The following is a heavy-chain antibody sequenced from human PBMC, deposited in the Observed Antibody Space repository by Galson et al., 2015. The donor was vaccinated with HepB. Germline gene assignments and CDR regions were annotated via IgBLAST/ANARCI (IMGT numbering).Heavy chain of an antibody. CDR1: GDSVSSNSAA. CDR3: ARDNYYYDSSGYYYGNWFGP. Sequence: CAISGDSVSSNSAAWNWIRQSPSRGLEWLGRTYYRSKWYNDYAVSVKSRITINPDTSKNQFSLQLNSVTPEDTAVYYCARDNYYYDSSGYYYGNWFGPWGQGTLVTVSS. CDR2: TYYRSKWYN. J-gene: IGHJ5*02. V-gene: IGHV6-1*01. D-gene: IGHD3-22*01.